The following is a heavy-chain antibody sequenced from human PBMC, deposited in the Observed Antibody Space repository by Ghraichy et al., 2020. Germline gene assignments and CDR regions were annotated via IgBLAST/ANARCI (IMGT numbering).Heavy chain of an antibody. D-gene: IGHD3-16*02. CDR2: ISYDGSNK. V-gene: IGHV3-30*01. Sequence: GGSLRLSCAASGFTFSSYAMHWVRQAPGKGLEWVAVISYDGSNKYYADSVKGRFTISRDNSKNTLYLQMNSLRAEDTAVYYCAREGPYDYVWGSYRQKADYFDYWGQGTLVTVSS. J-gene: IGHJ4*02. CDR3: AREGPYDYVWGSYRQKADYFDY. CDR1: GFTFSSYA.